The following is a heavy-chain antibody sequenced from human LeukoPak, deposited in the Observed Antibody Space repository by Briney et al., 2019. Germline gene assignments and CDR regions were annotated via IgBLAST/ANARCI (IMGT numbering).Heavy chain of an antibody. CDR3: ARLGGWFDP. V-gene: IGHV4-61*05. D-gene: IGHD3-10*01. CDR1: GVSISSSSYY. CDR2: IYYSGST. J-gene: IGHJ5*02. Sequence: PSETLSLTCTVSGVSISSSSYYWSWIRLPPGQRLEWIGYIYYSGSTNYNPSLKSRVTISVDTSKNQFSLKLSSVTAADTDVYYCARLGGWFDPWGQGTLVTVSS.